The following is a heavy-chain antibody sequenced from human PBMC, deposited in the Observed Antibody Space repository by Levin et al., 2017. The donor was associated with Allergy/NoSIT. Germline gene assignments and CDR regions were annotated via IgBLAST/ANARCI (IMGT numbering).Heavy chain of an antibody. J-gene: IGHJ4*02. V-gene: IGHV1-2*06. Sequence: ASVKVSCKASGYTFTDYYMHWVRQAPGQGLEWMGRINPNTGGSIFAQKFQGRATVTRDTSSTSGYMVLTGLRSDDTAVYYCARGPVGWNPVDYWGQGTLVTVSS. CDR2: INPNTGGS. D-gene: IGHD1-1*01. CDR1: GYTFTDYY. CDR3: ARGPVGWNPVDY.